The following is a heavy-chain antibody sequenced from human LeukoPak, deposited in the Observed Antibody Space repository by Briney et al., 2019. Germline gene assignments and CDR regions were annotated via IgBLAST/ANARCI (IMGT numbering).Heavy chain of an antibody. V-gene: IGHV3-30-3*01. CDR1: EFTFSTYA. CDR2: ISYDGTNK. D-gene: IGHD3-22*01. J-gene: IGHJ4*02. Sequence: QAGRSLRLSCAASEFTFSTYAMHWVRQAPGKGLEWVAVISYDGTNKYYAESLKGRFTISRDNSKNTLYLQMNSLRADDTAVYYCARGGNWYDGSGHDYWGQGTLVTVSS. CDR3: ARGGNWYDGSGHDY.